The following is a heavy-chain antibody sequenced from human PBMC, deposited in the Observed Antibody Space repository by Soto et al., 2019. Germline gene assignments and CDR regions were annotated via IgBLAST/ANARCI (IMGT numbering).Heavy chain of an antibody. D-gene: IGHD3-22*01. CDR3: ARNTPFFESSGSADY. Sequence: ASVKVSCKTSGYNFVTYGITWVRQAPGQGLEWMGWISVYSGNTHHAQKFHDRVTLTTDTSTTTAYMDLRNLTSDDSAFYYCARNTPFFESSGSADYWGQGTLVTVSS. J-gene: IGHJ4*02. CDR1: GYNFVTYG. CDR2: ISVYSGNT. V-gene: IGHV1-18*01.